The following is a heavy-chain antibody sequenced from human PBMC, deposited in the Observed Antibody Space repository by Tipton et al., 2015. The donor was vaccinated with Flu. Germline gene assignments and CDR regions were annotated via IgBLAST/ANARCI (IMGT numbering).Heavy chain of an antibody. D-gene: IGHD1-1*01. J-gene: IGHJ4*02. V-gene: IGHV4-38-2*02. CDR3: ARGNDYPNAYLDF. CDR1: GDSIGSDYY. Sequence: TLSLTCSVSGDSIGSDYYWGWIRQPSGKGLEWIGNVHRTGSAYFNPSLRSRVTISVDTSKNQFSLKVTSLTAADTAMYYCARGNDYPNAYLDFWGRGNLVTVSS. CDR2: VHRTGSA.